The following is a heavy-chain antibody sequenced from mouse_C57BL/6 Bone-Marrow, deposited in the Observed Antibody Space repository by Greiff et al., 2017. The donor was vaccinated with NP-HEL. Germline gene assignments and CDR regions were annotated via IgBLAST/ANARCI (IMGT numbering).Heavy chain of an antibody. CDR2: IWSGGST. D-gene: IGHD2-1*01. CDR3: ARKGNYSYAMDY. V-gene: IGHV2-2*01. J-gene: IGHJ4*01. Sequence: QVQLKQSGPGLVQPSQSLSITCTVSGFSLTSYGVHWVRQSPGKGLAWLGVIWSGGSTDYNAAFISRLSISKDNSKSQVFFKMNSLQADDTAIYYCARKGNYSYAMDYWGQGTSVTVSS. CDR1: GFSLTSYG.